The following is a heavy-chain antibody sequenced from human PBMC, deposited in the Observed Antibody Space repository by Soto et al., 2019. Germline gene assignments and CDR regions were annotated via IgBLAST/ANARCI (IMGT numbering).Heavy chain of an antibody. CDR3: VKDLPSYCGGDCHPVDY. D-gene: IGHD2-21*02. V-gene: IGHV3-30*18. J-gene: IGHJ4*02. Sequence: QVQLVESGGGVVQPGRSLRLSCAASGFTFSTYGMHWVRQAPGKGLEWVTVISYDGSNKYYADSVKGRFTISRDNSKNTLYLQMNSLRAADTAVYYCVKDLPSYCGGDCHPVDYWGQGTLVTVSS. CDR2: ISYDGSNK. CDR1: GFTFSTYG.